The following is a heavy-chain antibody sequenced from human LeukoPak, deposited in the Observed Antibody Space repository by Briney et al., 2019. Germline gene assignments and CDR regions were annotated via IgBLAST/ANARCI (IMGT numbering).Heavy chain of an antibody. CDR1: GYTFTTYG. Sequence: ASVKVSCKASGYTFTTYGLSWVRQAPGQGLEWMGWITTYNGDTDYAQKLQGRVTVTADTSTSTAYMELRSLRSDDTAVYYCAIVLPYFGYWGQGTLLTVSS. CDR3: AIVLPYFGY. D-gene: IGHD3-10*01. J-gene: IGHJ4*02. CDR2: ITTYNGDT. V-gene: IGHV1-18*01.